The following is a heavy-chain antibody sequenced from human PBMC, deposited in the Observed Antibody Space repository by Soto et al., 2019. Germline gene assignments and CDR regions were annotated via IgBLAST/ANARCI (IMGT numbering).Heavy chain of an antibody. Sequence: EVQLLESGGGLVQPGGSLRLSCAASGFTFSSYAMSWVRQAPGKGLEWVSAISGSGGSTYYADSVKGRFTISRDNSKNTLYLQMNSLRAEDTAVYYCAKVPHYYDIPYAFDYWGQGTLSPSPQ. J-gene: IGHJ4*02. D-gene: IGHD3-9*01. CDR2: ISGSGGST. CDR3: AKVPHYYDIPYAFDY. V-gene: IGHV3-23*01. CDR1: GFTFSSYA.